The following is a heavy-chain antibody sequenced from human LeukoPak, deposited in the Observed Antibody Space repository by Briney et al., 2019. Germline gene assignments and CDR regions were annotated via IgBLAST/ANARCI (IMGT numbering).Heavy chain of an antibody. CDR3: ARAYPNSGSTYMGYAFDI. J-gene: IGHJ3*02. D-gene: IGHD1-26*01. V-gene: IGHV4-59*01. CDR2: IYYSGST. CDR1: GGSISSYY. Sequence: PSETLSLTCTVSGGSISSYYWSWIRQPPGKGLEWIGYIYYSGSTKYNASLKSRVTISVDTSKNQFSLKLSSVNAADTAVYYCARAYPNSGSTYMGYAFDIWGQGTMVTVSS.